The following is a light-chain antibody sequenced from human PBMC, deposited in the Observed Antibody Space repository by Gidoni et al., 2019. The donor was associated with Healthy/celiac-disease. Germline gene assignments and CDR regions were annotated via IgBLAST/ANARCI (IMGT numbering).Light chain of an antibody. V-gene: IGKV3-15*01. J-gene: IGKJ1*01. CDR1: PGVSSN. CDR3: QQYNNWPPWT. Sequence: EIVMTQSPAPLSVSPGERATLPCRASPGVSSNLAWYQQKPGQAPRLLNYGASTRATGIPARFSGSGSGTEFTLTISSLQSEDFAVYYCQQYNNWPPWTFGQGTKVEIK. CDR2: GAS.